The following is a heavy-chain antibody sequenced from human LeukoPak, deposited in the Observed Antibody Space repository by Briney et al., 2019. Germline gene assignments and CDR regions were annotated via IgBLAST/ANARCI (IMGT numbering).Heavy chain of an antibody. V-gene: IGHV1-69*05. CDR3: ARAKTYYYGSGSYSLDY. D-gene: IGHD3-10*01. CDR1: GGTFSSYA. J-gene: IGHJ4*02. Sequence: SVKVSCKASGGTFSSYATSWVRQAPGQGLEWMGGIIPIFGTANYAQKFQGRVTMTRDTSTSTVYMELSSLRSEDTAVYYCARAKTYYYGSGSYSLDYWGQGTLVTVSS. CDR2: IIPIFGTA.